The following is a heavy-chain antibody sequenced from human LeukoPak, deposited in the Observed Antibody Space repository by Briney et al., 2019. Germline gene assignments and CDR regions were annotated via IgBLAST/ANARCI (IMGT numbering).Heavy chain of an antibody. CDR2: ISSSSSTI. CDR3: ARDRDPINRAFDI. CDR1: GFTFSSYS. J-gene: IGHJ3*02. V-gene: IGHV3-48*04. D-gene: IGHD3-9*01. Sequence: GRSLRLSCAASGFTFSSYSMNWVRQAPVKGLEWVSYISSSSSTIYYADSVKGRFTISRDNAKNSVYLQMNSLRAEDTAVYYCARDRDPINRAFDIWGQGTRVTVSS.